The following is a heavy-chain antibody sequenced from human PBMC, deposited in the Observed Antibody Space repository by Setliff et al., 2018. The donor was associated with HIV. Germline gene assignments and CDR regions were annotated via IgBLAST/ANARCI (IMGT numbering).Heavy chain of an antibody. Sequence: SVKVSCKASGGIFSRFAFSWVRQAPGQGLEWMGGIIPIFGTPNYAQKFQGRVTITTDESTNTVYMELYSQTSEDTAIYYCASSAGAVPTTAPYGDYYYYFYMDVWGKGTTVTVSS. D-gene: IGHD1-1*01. CDR1: GGIFSRFA. J-gene: IGHJ6*03. V-gene: IGHV1-69*05. CDR3: ASSAGAVPTTAPYGDYYYYFYMDV. CDR2: IIPIFGTP.